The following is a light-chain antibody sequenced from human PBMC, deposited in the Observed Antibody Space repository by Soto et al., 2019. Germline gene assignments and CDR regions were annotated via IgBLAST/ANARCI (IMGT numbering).Light chain of an antibody. CDR2: DAS. CDR1: QSISRY. V-gene: IGKV3-11*01. J-gene: IGKJ1*01. Sequence: IVLKQSTGTPSLSPGERTTLSCRASQSISRYLAWYQQRPGQAPRLLIYDASNRATGVPARFSGSGSGTDFTLTISDLEPADFGLYYCQQRLNWPPGFGQGTKVDI. CDR3: QQRLNWPPG.